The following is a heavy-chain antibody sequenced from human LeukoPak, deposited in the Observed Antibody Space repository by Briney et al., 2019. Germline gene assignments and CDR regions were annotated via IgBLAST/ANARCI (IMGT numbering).Heavy chain of an antibody. Sequence: GRSLRLSCAASGFTFDDYAMHWVRQAPGKGLEWVSGISWNSGSIGYADSVKGRFTISRDNAKNSLYLQMNSLRAEDTALYYCAKADYLYDSSGYSPFGYWGQGTLVTVSS. V-gene: IGHV3-9*01. CDR2: ISWNSGSI. D-gene: IGHD3-22*01. J-gene: IGHJ4*02. CDR3: AKADYLYDSSGYSPFGY. CDR1: GFTFDDYA.